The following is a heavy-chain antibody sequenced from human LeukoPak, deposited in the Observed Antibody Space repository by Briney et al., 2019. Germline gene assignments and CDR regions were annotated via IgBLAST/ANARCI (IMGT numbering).Heavy chain of an antibody. CDR2: ISYDGSNK. CDR3: ARGYHDSSGYFEYFQH. V-gene: IGHV3-30-3*01. J-gene: IGHJ1*01. CDR1: GFTFSSYA. Sequence: GGSLRLSCAASGFTFSSYAMHWVRQAPGKGLEWVAVISYDGSNKYYADSVKGRFTISRDNSKNTLYLQMNSLRAEDTAVYYCARGYHDSSGYFEYFQHWGQGTLVTVSS. D-gene: IGHD3-22*01.